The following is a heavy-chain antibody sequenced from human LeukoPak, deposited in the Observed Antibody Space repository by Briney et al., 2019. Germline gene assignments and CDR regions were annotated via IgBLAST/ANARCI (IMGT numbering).Heavy chain of an antibody. D-gene: IGHD3-9*01. CDR3: ARGGRYFDWLLPYYYYYMDV. J-gene: IGHJ6*03. Sequence: GASVKVSCKASGYTFTSYDINWVRQATGQGLEWTGWMNPNSGNTGYAQKFQGRVTITRNTSISTAYMELSSLRSEDTAVYYCARGGRYFDWLLPYYYYYMDVWGKGTTVTVSS. CDR1: GYTFTSYD. CDR2: MNPNSGNT. V-gene: IGHV1-8*03.